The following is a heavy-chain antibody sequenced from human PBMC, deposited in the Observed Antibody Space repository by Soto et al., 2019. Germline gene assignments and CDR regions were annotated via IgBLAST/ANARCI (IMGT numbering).Heavy chain of an antibody. CDR2: IYYSGST. V-gene: IGHV4-31*03. CDR1: GGSISSGGYY. Sequence: SETLSLTCTVSGGSISSGGYYWSWIRQHPGKGLEWIGYIYYSGSTYYNPSLKSRVTISVDTSKNQFSLKLSSVTAADTAVYYCATGTLGRYYYYGMDVWGQGTTVTVSS. CDR3: ATGTLGRYYYYGMDV. D-gene: IGHD3-10*01. J-gene: IGHJ6*02.